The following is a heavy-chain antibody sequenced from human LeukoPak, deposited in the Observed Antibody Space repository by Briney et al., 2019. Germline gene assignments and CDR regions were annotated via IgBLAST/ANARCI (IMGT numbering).Heavy chain of an antibody. CDR3: ARHGQTFSSSFDS. CDR2: TYYSGST. V-gene: IGHV4-59*08. J-gene: IGHJ4*02. CDR1: GGSISNYF. D-gene: IGHD6-13*01. Sequence: SETLSLTCTASGGSISNYFWSWIRQPPGKGLEWIGYTYYSGSTNYNPSLKSRVTISVDTSKNQFSLKLSSVTAADTAVYYCARHGQTFSSSFDSWGQGSLVTVSS.